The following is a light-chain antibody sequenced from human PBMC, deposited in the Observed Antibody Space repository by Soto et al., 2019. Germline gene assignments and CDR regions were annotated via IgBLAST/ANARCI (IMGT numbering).Light chain of an antibody. CDR2: DDN. CDR1: NIGSKS. V-gene: IGLV3-21*02. J-gene: IGLJ2*01. CDR3: QTCDSSLSVV. Sequence: SYELTQPPSVSVAPGQTARITCGGNNIGSKSVHWYQQKPGQAPVLVVYDDNDRPSGIPERFSGSKSGTSASLAITGLQAEDEGDYYCQTCDSSLSVVFGGGTKLTVL.